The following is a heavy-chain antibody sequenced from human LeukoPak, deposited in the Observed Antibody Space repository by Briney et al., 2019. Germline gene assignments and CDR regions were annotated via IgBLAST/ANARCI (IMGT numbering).Heavy chain of an antibody. CDR3: ARDGDYYDSSGYYSTFDY. CDR1: GFTFNSYG. V-gene: IGHV3-33*01. CDR2: IWYDGSNT. Sequence: PGGSLRLSCAASGFTFNSYGMHWVRQAPGKGLEWVAVIWYDGSNTYYADSVKGRFTISRDNSKNTLYLQMNSLRAEDTTVYYCARDGDYYDSSGYYSTFDYWGQGTLVTVSS. D-gene: IGHD3-22*01. J-gene: IGHJ4*02.